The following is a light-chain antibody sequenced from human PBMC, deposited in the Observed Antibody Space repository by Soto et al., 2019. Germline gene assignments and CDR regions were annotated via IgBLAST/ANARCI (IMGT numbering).Light chain of an antibody. CDR1: QNIGSW. CDR2: DAS. Sequence: DIQMTQSPSTLSASEGDRVTITCRASQNIGSWLAWYQQKPGKAPKLLIYDASTLESGAPSRFSGFGSGTEFTLTISGLQPDDFATYYCQQYDTYSWTFGQGTKVEIK. CDR3: QQYDTYSWT. J-gene: IGKJ1*01. V-gene: IGKV1-5*01.